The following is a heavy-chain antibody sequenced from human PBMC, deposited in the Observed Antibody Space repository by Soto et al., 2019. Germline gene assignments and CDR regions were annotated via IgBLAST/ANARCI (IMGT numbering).Heavy chain of an antibody. CDR3: AALWFGQLAFNY. D-gene: IGHD3-10*01. CDR1: GYSIRSGYY. V-gene: IGHV4-38-2*02. Sequence: SETRSLACIVSGYSIRSGYYGGWWLQAPGKGLEWLGSVYHNGIMFHNPSFQSRVTISVDTSKNQFSLNLRSVTAADTAVYYCAALWFGQLAFNYWGHGILVTVSS. J-gene: IGHJ4*01. CDR2: VYHNGIM.